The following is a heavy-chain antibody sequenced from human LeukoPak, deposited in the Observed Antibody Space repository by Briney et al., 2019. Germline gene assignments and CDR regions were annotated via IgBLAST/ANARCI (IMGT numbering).Heavy chain of an antibody. CDR3: ARDPQGGPDY. J-gene: IGHJ4*02. Sequence: PGGSLRLSCAASGFTFSSYSMNWVRQAPGKGLEWVSSISSSSSYIYYADSVKGRFTISRDNAKNSLYLQMNGLRAEDTAVYYCARDPQGGPDYWGQGTLVTVSS. V-gene: IGHV3-21*01. CDR2: ISSSSSYI. CDR1: GFTFSSYS. D-gene: IGHD1-26*01.